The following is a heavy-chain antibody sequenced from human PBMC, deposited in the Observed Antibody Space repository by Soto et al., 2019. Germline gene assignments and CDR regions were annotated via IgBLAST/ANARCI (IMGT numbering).Heavy chain of an antibody. CDR2: ISSSGRKI. Sequence: EVLLVQSGGGLARPGGSLRLSCGASGFTFSASSMNWVRQAPGKGLEWVSSISSSGRKIYYADSVKGRFTISRDNAKNSLYLHMNGLTPADTAVYYCARDLTRASTTDYFDIWSQGSLVTVSS. D-gene: IGHD1-1*01. CDR3: ARDLTRASTTDYFDI. V-gene: IGHV3-21*01. CDR1: GFTFSASS. J-gene: IGHJ4*02.